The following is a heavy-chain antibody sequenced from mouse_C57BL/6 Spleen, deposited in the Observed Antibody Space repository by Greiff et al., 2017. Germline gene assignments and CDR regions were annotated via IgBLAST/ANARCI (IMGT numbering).Heavy chain of an antibody. J-gene: IGHJ2*01. V-gene: IGHV1-64*01. D-gene: IGHD2-2*01. CDR3: AREGYYGYDYFDY. Sequence: QVQLQQPGAELVKPGASVKLSCKASGYTFTSYWMHWVKQRPGQGLEWIGMIHPNSGSTNYNEKFKSKATLTVDKSSSTAYMQLSSLTSEDSAVYYCAREGYYGYDYFDYWGQGTTLTVSS. CDR1: GYTFTSYW. CDR2: IHPNSGST.